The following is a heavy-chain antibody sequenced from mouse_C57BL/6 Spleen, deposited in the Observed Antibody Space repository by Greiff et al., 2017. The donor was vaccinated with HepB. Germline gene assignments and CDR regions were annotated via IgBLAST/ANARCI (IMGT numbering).Heavy chain of an antibody. V-gene: IGHV10-1*01. CDR2: IRSKSNNYAT. Sequence: EVKLLESGGGLVQPKGSLKLSCAASGFSFNTYAMNWVRQAPGKGLEWVARIRSKSNNYATYYADSVKDRFTISRDDSESMLYLQMNNLKTEDTAMYYCVSDYDYIWFAYWGQGTLVTVSA. D-gene: IGHD2-4*01. J-gene: IGHJ3*01. CDR1: GFSFNTYA. CDR3: VSDYDYIWFAY.